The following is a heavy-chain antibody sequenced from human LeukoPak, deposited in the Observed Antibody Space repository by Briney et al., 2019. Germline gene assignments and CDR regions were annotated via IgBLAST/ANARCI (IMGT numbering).Heavy chain of an antibody. V-gene: IGHV3-49*04. CDR2: IRRKIYGGTP. CDR1: GFTFGDYA. Sequence: GGSLRLSCTTSGFTFGDYAMTWVRQAPGKGRGWVGFIRRKIYGGTPEYAASVKGRFTISRDDSEGIAYLQMNRLKTEHTGVYYCTRDQTPYYWGQGTLVTVSS. J-gene: IGHJ4*02. CDR3: TRDQTPYY.